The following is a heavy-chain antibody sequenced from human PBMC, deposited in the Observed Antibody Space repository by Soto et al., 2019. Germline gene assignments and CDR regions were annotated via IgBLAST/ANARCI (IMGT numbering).Heavy chain of an antibody. V-gene: IGHV1-69*01. CDR3: ARGWETVGTTTPFAY. CDR2: IIPLFGTP. CDR1: GGTFSNYA. D-gene: IGHD1-26*01. J-gene: IGHJ4*02. Sequence: QVRLVQSGAEVKKPGSSVKVSCKASGGTFSNYAINWVRQAPGQGLEWMGGIIPLFGTPNYAQKFQGRVTFTAHHSTSTAYMELRSLRSDDTAVYYCARGWETVGTTTPFAYWGQGTLVTVSS.